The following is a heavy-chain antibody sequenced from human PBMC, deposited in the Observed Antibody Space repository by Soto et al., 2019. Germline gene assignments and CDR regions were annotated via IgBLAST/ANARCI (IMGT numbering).Heavy chain of an antibody. D-gene: IGHD2-15*01. V-gene: IGHV3-33*01. CDR3: ARTLVVVAAPIDY. CDR1: GFTFSSYG. Sequence: GGSLRLSCAASGFTFSSYGMHWVRQAPGKGLEWVAVIWYDGSNKYYADSVKGRFTISRDNSKNTLYLQMNSLRAEDTAVYYCARTLVVVAAPIDYWGQGTLVTVSS. CDR2: IWYDGSNK. J-gene: IGHJ4*02.